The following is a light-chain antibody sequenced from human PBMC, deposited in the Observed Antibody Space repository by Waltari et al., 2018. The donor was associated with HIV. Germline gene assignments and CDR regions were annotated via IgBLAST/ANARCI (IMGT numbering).Light chain of an antibody. V-gene: IGKV1-39*01. J-gene: IGKJ4*01. CDR1: QSVGSF. Sequence: DIQMTQSPSSLSASVGDRVSITCRTSQSVGSFLNWYQHQSGRAPKLVIYAASSLLSGVPSRFSGSGSGTEFILTISSLQPEDFATYYCQQSHIAPLTFGGGTRVEI. CDR2: AAS. CDR3: QQSHIAPLT.